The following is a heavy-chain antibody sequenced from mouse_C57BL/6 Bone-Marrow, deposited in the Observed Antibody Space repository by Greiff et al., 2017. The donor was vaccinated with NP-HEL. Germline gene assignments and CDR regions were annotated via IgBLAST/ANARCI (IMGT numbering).Heavy chain of an antibody. V-gene: IGHV5-4*01. CDR1: GFTFSSYA. J-gene: IGHJ2*01. Sequence: EVMLVESGGGLVKPGGSLKLSCAASGFTFSSYAMSWVRQTPEKRLEWVATISDGGSYTYSPDNVKGRFTISRDNAKNNLYLQMSHLKSEDTAMYYCARDSRTMFFDYWGQGTTLTVSS. D-gene: IGHD3-1*01. CDR3: ARDSRTMFFDY. CDR2: ISDGGSYT.